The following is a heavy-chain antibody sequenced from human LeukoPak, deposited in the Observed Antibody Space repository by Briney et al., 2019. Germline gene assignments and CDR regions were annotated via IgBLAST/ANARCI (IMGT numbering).Heavy chain of an antibody. J-gene: IGHJ4*02. CDR3: ARGPGHGWYECNY. V-gene: IGHV1-69*06. CDR1: GGTFSSYA. D-gene: IGHD6-19*01. CDR2: IIPIFGTA. Sequence: SVKVSCKASGGTFSSYAISWVRQAPGHGLEWMGGIIPIFGTANYAQKFQGRVTITADKSTSTAYMELSSLRSEDTAVYYCARGPGHGWYECNYWGQGTLVTVSS.